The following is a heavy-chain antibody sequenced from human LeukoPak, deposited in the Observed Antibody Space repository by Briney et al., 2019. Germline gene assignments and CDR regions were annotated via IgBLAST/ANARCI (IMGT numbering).Heavy chain of an antibody. Sequence: GGSLRLSCAASGFTFSSYWMHWVRQAPGKGLVWVSRINSDGSSTSYADSVKGRFTISRDNAKNTLYLQMNSLRAEDTAVYYCASRRDGYNYRFDCWGQGTLVTVSS. CDR3: ASRRDGYNYRFDC. J-gene: IGHJ4*02. CDR1: GFTFSSYW. CDR2: INSDGSST. V-gene: IGHV3-74*01. D-gene: IGHD5-24*01.